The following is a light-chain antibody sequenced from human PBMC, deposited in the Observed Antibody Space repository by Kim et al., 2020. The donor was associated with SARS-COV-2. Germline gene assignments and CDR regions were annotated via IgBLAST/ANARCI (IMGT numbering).Light chain of an antibody. J-gene: IGKJ4*01. V-gene: IGKV3-11*01. CDR2: DVS. CDR1: QSISSY. CDR3: QQRSIWPIT. Sequence: LSPGERATLTCRASQSISSYLAWYQQKPGQAPRLLFYDVSNRATGIPARFSGSGSGTDFALTISSLEPEDFAVYYCQQRSIWPITFGGGNKVDIK.